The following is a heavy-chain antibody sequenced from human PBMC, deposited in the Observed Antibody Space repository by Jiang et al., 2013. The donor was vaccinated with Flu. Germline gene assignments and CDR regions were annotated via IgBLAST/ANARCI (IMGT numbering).Heavy chain of an antibody. Sequence: PGASIKVSCKASNYTFTSYGISWVRQAPGQGLEWMGWISGYNGDTNYAQKFQGRVTVTTDTSTNTVYMEMRSLVSDDTAVYYCARDRSLGYGRSPDFDYWGQGTLVTVSS. CDR3: ARDRSLGYGRSPDFDY. CDR2: ISGYNGDT. V-gene: IGHV1-18*01. CDR1: NYTFTSYG. J-gene: IGHJ4*02. D-gene: IGHD5-18*01.